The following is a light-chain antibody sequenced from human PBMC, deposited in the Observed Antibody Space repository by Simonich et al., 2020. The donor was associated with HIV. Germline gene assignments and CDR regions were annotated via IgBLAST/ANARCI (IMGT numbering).Light chain of an antibody. J-gene: IGLJ2*01. CDR3: SSYRSSNTVV. CDR1: SSDVGGYNY. CDR2: DVS. V-gene: IGLV2-14*03. Sequence: QSALTQPASVSGSPGQSITISCTGTSSDVGGYNYVSWYQQHPGKAPKVMIYDVSKRPSGFSNRFSGSKSGNTASLTISGLQAEDEADYYCSSYRSSNTVVFGGGTKLTVL.